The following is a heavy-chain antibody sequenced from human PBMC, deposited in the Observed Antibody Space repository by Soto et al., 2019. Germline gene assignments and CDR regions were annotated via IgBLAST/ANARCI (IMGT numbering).Heavy chain of an antibody. CDR2: IIPIFGTA. CDR3: ARDRDLLGLDAFDI. CDR1: GGTFSSYA. J-gene: IGHJ3*02. D-gene: IGHD1-26*01. V-gene: IGHV1-69*01. Sequence: QVQLVQSGAEVKKPGSSVKVSCKSSGGTFSSYAISWVRQAPVQGLEWMGGIIPIFGTANYAQKFQGRVTITADESTSTAYMELSSLRSADTAVYYCARDRDLLGLDAFDIGGQGTMLTVAS.